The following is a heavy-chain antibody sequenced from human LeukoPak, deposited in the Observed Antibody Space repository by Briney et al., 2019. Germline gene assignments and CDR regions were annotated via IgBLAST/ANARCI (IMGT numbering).Heavy chain of an antibody. V-gene: IGHV3-23*01. D-gene: IGHD6-19*01. CDR3: AKARGTTGWLPYFGY. CDR2: VNDGGDNT. CDR1: GFTFSSYA. J-gene: IGHJ4*02. Sequence: PGGSLRLSCSASGFTFSSYAMSWVRQAPGKGLEWVSSVNDGGDNTYYADYLRGRFTVSRDNSRNTLWLQMNSLRAEDTAIYYCAKARGTTGWLPYFGYWGQGALVTVSS.